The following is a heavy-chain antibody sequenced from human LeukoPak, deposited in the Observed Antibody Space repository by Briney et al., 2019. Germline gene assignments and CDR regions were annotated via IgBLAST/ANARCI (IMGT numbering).Heavy chain of an antibody. Sequence: SETLSLTCSVSGGSISDSSYYWSWIRQPAGKGLEWIGRIYTSGSTNYNPSLKSRVTMSVDTSKNQFSLKLSSVTAADTAVYYCARCYSSSWYCGWFDPWGQGTLVTVSS. D-gene: IGHD6-13*01. V-gene: IGHV4-4*07. CDR3: ARCYSSSWYCGWFDP. J-gene: IGHJ5*02. CDR1: GGSISDSSYY. CDR2: IYTSGST.